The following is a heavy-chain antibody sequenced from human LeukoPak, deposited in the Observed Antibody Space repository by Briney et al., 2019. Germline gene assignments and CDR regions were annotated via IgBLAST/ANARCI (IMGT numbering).Heavy chain of an antibody. Sequence: GGSLRLSCAASGFTFSSYWMHWVRQAPGKGLVWVSRINSDGSSTSYADSVKGRFTISRDSAKNTLYLQMNSLRAEDTAVYYCARAFEAYCGGDCVARAFDIWGQGTMVTVSS. V-gene: IGHV3-74*01. CDR3: ARAFEAYCGGDCVARAFDI. CDR2: INSDGSST. CDR1: GFTFSSYW. J-gene: IGHJ3*02. D-gene: IGHD2-21*02.